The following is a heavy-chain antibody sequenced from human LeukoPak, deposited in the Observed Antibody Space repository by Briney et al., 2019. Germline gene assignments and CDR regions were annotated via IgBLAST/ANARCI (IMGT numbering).Heavy chain of an antibody. V-gene: IGHV4-4*07. CDR1: GGSISSYY. CDR2: MYASGST. D-gene: IGHD6-6*01. Sequence: SETLSLTCTVSGGSISSYYWTWIRQPAGKGLEWIGRMYASGSTNYNPSLKSRVTMSVDTSKNQFSLKLRPVTAADTAVYYCARHVVEWIAARPWDFVYWGQGTLVTVSS. J-gene: IGHJ4*02. CDR3: ARHVVEWIAARPWDFVY.